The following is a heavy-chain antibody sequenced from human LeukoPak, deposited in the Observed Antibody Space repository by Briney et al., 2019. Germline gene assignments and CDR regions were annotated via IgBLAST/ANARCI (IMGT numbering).Heavy chain of an antibody. CDR3: ARGGYYDSSVY. CDR2: IYYSGST. CDR1: GGSISSYY. V-gene: IGHV4-59*01. Sequence: SETLSLTCTVSGGSISSYYWSWIRQSPGKGLEWIGYIYYSGSTNYNPSLKSRVTISVDTSKNQFSLKLSSVTAADTAVYYCARGGYYDSSVYWGQGTLVTVSS. D-gene: IGHD3-22*01. J-gene: IGHJ4*02.